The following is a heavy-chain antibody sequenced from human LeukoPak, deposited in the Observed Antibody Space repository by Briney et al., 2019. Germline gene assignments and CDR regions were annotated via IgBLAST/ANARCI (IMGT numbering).Heavy chain of an antibody. Sequence: ASVKVSCKASGYTFTNYGISWVRQAPGQGLEWMGWISAHNGNTKNAQKFQGRVTLTTDTSTSTAYMELRSLRSDDTAVYYCARDKNPTVFDYWGQGSLVTVSS. CDR3: ARDKNPTVFDY. CDR2: ISAHNGNT. V-gene: IGHV1-18*01. CDR1: GYTFTNYG. J-gene: IGHJ4*02.